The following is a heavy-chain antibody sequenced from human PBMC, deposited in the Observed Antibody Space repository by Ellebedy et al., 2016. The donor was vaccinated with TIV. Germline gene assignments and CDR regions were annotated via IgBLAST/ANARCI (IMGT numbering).Heavy chain of an antibody. CDR1: GDSISSGDYH. CDR3: VRGCSISCYYYWALDV. J-gene: IGHJ6*02. V-gene: IGHV4-30-4*01. Sequence: SETLSLTCTVSGDSISSGDYHWSWIRQSPGKGLEWIGYIYHSGSIDYSPSLKSRVTISADTSKNQFPLKLSSVTAADTGVYYCVRGCSISCYYYWALDVWGQGTTVTVSS. D-gene: IGHD2-2*01. CDR2: IYHSGSI.